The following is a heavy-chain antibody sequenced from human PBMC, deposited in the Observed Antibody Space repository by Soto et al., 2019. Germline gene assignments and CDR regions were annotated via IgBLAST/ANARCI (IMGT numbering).Heavy chain of an antibody. CDR2: INSDGSRI. CDR1: GFTFSSHW. Sequence: EVQLVESGGVLVQPGGSLRLSCAASGFTFSSHWMHWVRQAPGKGLVWVSRINSDGSRINYADSVKGRLTISRDNAKTTVYRQMDGLIAEDMAVYICAMGSSRGYNMVVWGKGTTVTVAS. V-gene: IGHV3-74*01. D-gene: IGHD6-6*01. J-gene: IGHJ6*03. CDR3: AMGSSRGYNMVV.